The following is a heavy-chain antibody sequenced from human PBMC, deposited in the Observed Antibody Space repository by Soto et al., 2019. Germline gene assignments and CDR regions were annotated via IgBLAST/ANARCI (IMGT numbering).Heavy chain of an antibody. CDR1: GYTFTGYY. D-gene: IGHD3-3*01. J-gene: IGHJ6*02. V-gene: IGHV1-2*04. CDR2: INLNSGGT. Sequence: ASVKVSCKASGYTFTGYYMHWVRQAPGQGLEWMGWINLNSGGTNYAQKFQGWVTMTRDTSISTAYMELSRLRSDDTAVYYCARGYYDFWSGQEVYDYYYGMDVWGQGTTVTVSS. CDR3: ARGYYDFWSGQEVYDYYYGMDV.